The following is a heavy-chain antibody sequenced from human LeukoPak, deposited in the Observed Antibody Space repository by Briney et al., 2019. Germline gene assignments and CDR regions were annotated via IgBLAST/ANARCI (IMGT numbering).Heavy chain of an antibody. Sequence: SETLSLTCSVSGDSVSRSDSYWDWIRQPPGKGLEWIGTIYYSGRAYYSPSPKSRVTMSVDPSNNQFSLNLRSVTAADTALYYCARRRYYDGSGYLEWGQGTLLSVSS. CDR3: ARRRYYDGSGYLE. V-gene: IGHV4-39*01. CDR1: GDSVSRSDSY. D-gene: IGHD3-22*01. CDR2: IYYSGRA. J-gene: IGHJ1*01.